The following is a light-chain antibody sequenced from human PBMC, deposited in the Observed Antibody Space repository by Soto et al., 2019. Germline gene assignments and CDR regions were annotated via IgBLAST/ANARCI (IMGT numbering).Light chain of an antibody. CDR3: QKYNSAPRT. CDR2: AAS. CDR1: QGIIDY. J-gene: IGKJ1*01. V-gene: IGKV1-27*01. Sequence: DIQMTQSPSSLSASVGDRVTITCRASQGIIDYLAWYQQKPGKAPQLLIYAASTLQSGVPSRFSGSGAGTDFTLTISSLQPEDVATYYCQKYNSAPRTFGQGTKLEIK.